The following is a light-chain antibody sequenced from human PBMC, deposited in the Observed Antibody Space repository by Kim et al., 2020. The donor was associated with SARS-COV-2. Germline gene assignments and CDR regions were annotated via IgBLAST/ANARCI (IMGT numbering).Light chain of an antibody. Sequence: PGERASLSCRASQSVSSSCLSWYQQKPGQAPRLLIYGASSRATGTPDRFSGSGSGTDFTLTISRLEPEDFAVYYCQQYGSSPPVTFGQGTRLEIK. V-gene: IGKV3-20*01. J-gene: IGKJ5*01. CDR2: GAS. CDR1: QSVSSSC. CDR3: QQYGSSPPVT.